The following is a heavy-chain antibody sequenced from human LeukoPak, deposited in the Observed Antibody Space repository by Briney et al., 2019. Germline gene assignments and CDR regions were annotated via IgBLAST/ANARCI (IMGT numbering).Heavy chain of an antibody. Sequence: PGGSLRLSCAVSGVTLSNYGMSWVRQAPGKGLEWVSAISGSGGSTYYADSVKGRFTISRDNSKNTLYLQMNSLRAEDTAVYYCAKGSESHHGVVVPANVGYWGQGTLVTVSS. J-gene: IGHJ4*02. CDR1: GVTLSNYG. V-gene: IGHV3-23*01. D-gene: IGHD2-2*01. CDR2: ISGSGGST. CDR3: AKGSESHHGVVVPANVGY.